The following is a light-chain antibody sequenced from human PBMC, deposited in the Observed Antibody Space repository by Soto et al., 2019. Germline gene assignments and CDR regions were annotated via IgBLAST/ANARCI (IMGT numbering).Light chain of an antibody. CDR3: QQYNNRPPWT. J-gene: IGKJ1*01. CDR2: GAS. V-gene: IGKV3-15*01. CDR1: QSVGSN. Sequence: EIVMTQPPATLSVSPGERATLSCRASQSVGSNLAWYQQKPGQAPRLLMYGASTRATGVPARFSGSGSGAEFTLTISSLQSEDFAVYYCQQYNNRPPWTFGQGTKVEIE.